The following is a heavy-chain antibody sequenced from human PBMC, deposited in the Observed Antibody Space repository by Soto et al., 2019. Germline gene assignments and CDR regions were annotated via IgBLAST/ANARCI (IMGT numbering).Heavy chain of an antibody. CDR1: GFTFYDYA. D-gene: IGHD3-22*01. Sequence: SGGSLRLSCAASGFTFYDYAIHWVRQAPGKGLEWVSSISWNSGSITYADSVKGRFTISRDNAKNSLFLQMSSLRPEDTALYYCARPTYYYDSSGPPAYWGQGTLVTVSS. CDR3: ARPTYYYDSSGPPAY. J-gene: IGHJ4*02. CDR2: ISWNSGSI. V-gene: IGHV3-9*01.